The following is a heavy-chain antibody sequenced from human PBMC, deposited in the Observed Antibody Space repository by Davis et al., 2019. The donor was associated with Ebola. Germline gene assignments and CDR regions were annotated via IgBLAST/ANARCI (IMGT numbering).Heavy chain of an antibody. CDR1: GYNFRNYW. V-gene: IGHV5-51*01. Sequence: KVSCKDPGYNFRNYWIAWVRQMPGKGLEWMGIIYPGDSDTRYSPSFEGQVTISVDRSISTAYLQWSSLKASDIAMYYCARQESLYGSSDYWGQGTLVTVSS. J-gene: IGHJ4*02. CDR3: ARQESLYGSSDY. CDR2: IYPGDSDT. D-gene: IGHD2/OR15-2a*01.